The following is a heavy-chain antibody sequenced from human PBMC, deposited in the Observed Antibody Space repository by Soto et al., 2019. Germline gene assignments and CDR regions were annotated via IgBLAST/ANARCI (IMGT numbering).Heavy chain of an antibody. D-gene: IGHD2-15*01. V-gene: IGHV3-11*01. CDR3: ARGGDAIYGGKPSRKYYYYGMYX. J-gene: IGHJ6*02. Sequence: GGSLRLSCAASGFTFSDYYMSWIRQAPGKGLEWVSYIRSSGSTIYYEDSVKGRFTISRDNAKNSLYLQMNSLRAEDTAVYYCARGGDAIYGGKPSRKYYYYGMYXWGQGTTVTVS. CDR1: GFTFSDYY. CDR2: IRSSGSTI.